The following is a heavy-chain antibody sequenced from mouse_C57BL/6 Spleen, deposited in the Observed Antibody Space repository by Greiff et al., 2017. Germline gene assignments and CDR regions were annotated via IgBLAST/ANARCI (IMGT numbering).Heavy chain of an antibody. CDR1: GYTFTTYP. J-gene: IGHJ3*01. Sequence: VQGVESGAELVKPGASVKMSCKASGYTFTTYPIEWMKQNHGKSLEWIGNFHPYNDDTKYNEKFKGKATLTVEKSSSTVYLELSRLTSDDSAVYYCARRGYDYDGGFAYWGQGTLVTVSA. D-gene: IGHD2-4*01. V-gene: IGHV1-47*01. CDR2: FHPYNDDT. CDR3: ARRGYDYDGGFAY.